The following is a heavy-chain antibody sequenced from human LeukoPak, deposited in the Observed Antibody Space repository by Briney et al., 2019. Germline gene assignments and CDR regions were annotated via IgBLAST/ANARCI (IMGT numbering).Heavy chain of an antibody. CDR1: GFTVSDNY. Sequence: PGWSLRLSCAASGFTVSDNYMTWVRQAPGRGLEWVSSIYSAGATHYAESVKGRFTISRDNSKNTLYLQMNSLRAEDMAVYYCARIEWERLRRAFDIWGQGTMVTVSS. J-gene: IGHJ3*02. V-gene: IGHV3-53*01. CDR2: IYSAGAT. D-gene: IGHD1-26*01. CDR3: ARIEWERLRRAFDI.